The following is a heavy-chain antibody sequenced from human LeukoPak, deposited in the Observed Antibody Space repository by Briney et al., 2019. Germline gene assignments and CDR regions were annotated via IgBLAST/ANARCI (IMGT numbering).Heavy chain of an antibody. CDR3: ARRWELYYSDY. Sequence: GESLKISCRVSGYSFTTYWIGWVRQMPGKGLEWMGIIYPGDSDTRYSPSFQGQVTISADKSISTAYLQWSSLKASDTAMYYCARRWELYYSDYWGQGTLVTVSS. D-gene: IGHD1-26*01. CDR1: GYSFTTYW. V-gene: IGHV5-51*01. J-gene: IGHJ4*02. CDR2: IYPGDSDT.